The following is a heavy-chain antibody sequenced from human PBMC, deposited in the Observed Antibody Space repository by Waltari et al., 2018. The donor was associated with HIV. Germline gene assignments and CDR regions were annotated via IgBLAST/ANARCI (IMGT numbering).Heavy chain of an antibody. V-gene: IGHV1-69-2*01. CDR2: VDPEDGEP. D-gene: IGHD7-27*01. CDR1: GYPFPDYD. CDR3: ARTLTLTFDPFDI. J-gene: IGHJ3*02. Sequence: EQPGAAVKKPGATVTFPCKISGYPFPDYDIRWIQQAPGRGLEWVGLVDPEDGEPRFSEKFRDRVTITADRSTDTAYLELSSLTSDDTAIYYCARTLTLTFDPFDIWGQGTMVVVSS.